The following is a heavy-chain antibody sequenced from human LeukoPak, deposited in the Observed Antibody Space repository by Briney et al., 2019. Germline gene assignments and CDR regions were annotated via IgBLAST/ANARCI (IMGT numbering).Heavy chain of an antibody. Sequence: PGGSLRLSCAASGFTFSAFAMTWVRQAPGKGLEWVSTITDDGYNTYSADSVKGRITFSRDNSKNTLSLQLRSLRAEDTAVYYCAKDLSYTSGASDHWGQGTLVTVSS. J-gene: IGHJ4*02. CDR2: ITDDGYNT. CDR1: GFTFSAFA. CDR3: AKDLSYTSGASDH. V-gene: IGHV3-23*01. D-gene: IGHD6-19*01.